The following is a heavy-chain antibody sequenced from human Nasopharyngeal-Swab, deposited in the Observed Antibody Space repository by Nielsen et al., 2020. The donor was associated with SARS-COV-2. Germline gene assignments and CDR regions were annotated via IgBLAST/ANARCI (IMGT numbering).Heavy chain of an antibody. CDR2: IWYDGSNK. D-gene: IGHD2-21*02. CDR3: ASAGGGGDWH. V-gene: IGHV3-33*01. J-gene: IGHJ4*02. CDR1: GFTFSSYG. Sequence: GGSLRLSCAASGFTFSSYGMPWVRQAPGKGLEGGALIWYDGSNKYYADSVKGRFTISRENSKNTLYLQMNSLRAEDTAVYYCASAGGGGDWHWGQGTLVTVSS.